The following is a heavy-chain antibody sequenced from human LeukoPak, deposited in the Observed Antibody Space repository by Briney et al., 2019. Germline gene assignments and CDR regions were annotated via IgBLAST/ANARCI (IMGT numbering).Heavy chain of an antibody. CDR1: GFTFRNYA. V-gene: IGHV3-23*01. CDR3: ASGRGIENSSPLDY. CDR2: ISGSGGST. D-gene: IGHD6-6*01. J-gene: IGHJ4*02. Sequence: PGGSLRLSCAASGFTFRNYAMSWVRQAPGKGLEWVSTISGSGGSTYYADSVKGRFTISRDNSKNTLYLQINSLRDEDTAVYSCASGRGIENSSPLDYWGQGTLVTVSS.